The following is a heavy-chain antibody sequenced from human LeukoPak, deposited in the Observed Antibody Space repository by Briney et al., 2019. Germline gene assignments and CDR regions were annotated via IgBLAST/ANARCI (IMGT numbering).Heavy chain of an antibody. CDR1: GFTFSSYW. Sequence: GGSLRLSCAASGFTFSSYWMSWVRQAPGKGLEWVANIKQGGSEKYYVDSVKGRFTISRDNAKNSLYLQMNSLRAEDTAVYYCARDPQLRGSYPEGGVYFDYWGQGTLVTVSS. CDR3: ARDPQLRGSYPEGGVYFDY. D-gene: IGHD1-26*01. CDR2: IKQGGSEK. J-gene: IGHJ4*02. V-gene: IGHV3-7*01.